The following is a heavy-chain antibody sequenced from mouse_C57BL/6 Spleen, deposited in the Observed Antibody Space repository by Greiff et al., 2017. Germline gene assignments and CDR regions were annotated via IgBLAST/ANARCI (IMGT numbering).Heavy chain of an antibody. CDR3: ARKDGYFYFDD. J-gene: IGHJ2*01. D-gene: IGHD2-3*01. Sequence: QVQLQQSGAELVRPGTSVKMSCKASGYTFTNYWIGWAKQRPGHGLEWIGDIYPGGGYTNYNEKFKGKATLTEDKSSSTAYMQFSSLTSEDSAIYYCARKDGYFYFDDWGQGTTLTVAS. CDR2: IYPGGGYT. V-gene: IGHV1-63*01. CDR1: GYTFTNYW.